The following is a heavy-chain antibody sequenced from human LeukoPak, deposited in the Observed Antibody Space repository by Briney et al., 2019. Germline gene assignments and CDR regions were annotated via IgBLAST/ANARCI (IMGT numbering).Heavy chain of an antibody. J-gene: IGHJ4*01. D-gene: IGHD3-3*01. CDR1: GFTFSSYW. Sequence: GGSLRLSCAASGFTFSSYWMYWVRQAPGKGLVWVSRINSDESSASYADSVKGRFTISRDNAKNTLYLQMNSLRAEDTAVYYCARDGAYSTIFYWGQGTLVTVSS. V-gene: IGHV3-74*01. CDR2: INSDESSA. CDR3: ARDGAYSTIFY.